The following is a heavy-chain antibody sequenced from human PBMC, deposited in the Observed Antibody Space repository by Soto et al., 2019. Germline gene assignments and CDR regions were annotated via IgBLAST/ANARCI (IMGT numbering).Heavy chain of an antibody. Sequence: GGSLRLSCAASGFTFSSYGMHWVRQAPGKGLEWVAVISYDGSNKYYVDSVKGRFTISRDNSKNTLYLQMNSLRAEDTAVYYCAKTESQWLGGFDYWGQGTLVTVSS. D-gene: IGHD6-19*01. J-gene: IGHJ4*02. V-gene: IGHV3-30*18. CDR1: GFTFSSYG. CDR3: AKTESQWLGGFDY. CDR2: ISYDGSNK.